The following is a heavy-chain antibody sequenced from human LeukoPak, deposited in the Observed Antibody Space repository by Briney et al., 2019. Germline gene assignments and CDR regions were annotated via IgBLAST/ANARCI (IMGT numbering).Heavy chain of an antibody. D-gene: IGHD3-22*01. CDR3: ARFTKYDGGGSYLDI. V-gene: IGHV4-59*01. J-gene: IGHJ3*02. Sequence: SETLSLTCPVSGDSISRYYWSWIRLPPGKGLEWIAYIYYSGGTKYNPSLKSRVTISVDTSKNQFSLRMSSVTAADTAVYYCARFTKYDGGGSYLDIWGQGTMVTVSS. CDR1: GDSISRYY. CDR2: IYYSGGT.